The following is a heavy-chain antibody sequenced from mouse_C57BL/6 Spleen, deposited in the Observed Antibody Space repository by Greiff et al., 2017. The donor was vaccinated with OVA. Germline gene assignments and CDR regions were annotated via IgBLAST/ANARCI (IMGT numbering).Heavy chain of an antibody. D-gene: IGHD1-1*01. V-gene: IGHV1-61*01. CDR3: ARWGYGSSYDAMDY. Sequence: VQLQQPGAELVRPGSSVKLSCKASGYTFTSYWMDWVKQRPGQGLEWIGNIYPSDSETHYNQKFKDKATLTVDKSSSTAYMQLSSLTSEDSAVYYCARWGYGSSYDAMDYWGQGTSVTVSS. J-gene: IGHJ4*01. CDR2: IYPSDSET. CDR1: GYTFTSYW.